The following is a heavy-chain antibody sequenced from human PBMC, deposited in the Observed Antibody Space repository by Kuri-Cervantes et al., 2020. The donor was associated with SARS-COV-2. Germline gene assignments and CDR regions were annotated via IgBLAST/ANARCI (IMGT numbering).Heavy chain of an antibody. Sequence: SETLSLTCTVSGGSISTDSYYWSWIRQPAGKGLEWLGDMKTSGSTNYNTSLKGRVTVSVDMSKNQFSLKLSSVTAADTAVYYCARQTSGYITSAHQYWGQGTLVTVSS. J-gene: IGHJ1*01. CDR2: MKTSGST. CDR1: GGSISTDSYY. D-gene: IGHD3-3*01. V-gene: IGHV4-61*09. CDR3: ARQTSGYITSAHQY.